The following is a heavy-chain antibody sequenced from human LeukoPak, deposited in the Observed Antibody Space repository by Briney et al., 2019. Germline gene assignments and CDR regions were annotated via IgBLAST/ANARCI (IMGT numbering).Heavy chain of an antibody. V-gene: IGHV1-18*04. CDR2: ISAYNGNT. D-gene: IGHD2-15*01. Sequence: ASVKVSCKASGYTFSGYYMHWVRQAPGQGLEWMGWISAYNGNTNYAQKLQGRVTMTTDTSTSTAYMELRSLRSDDTAVYYCARDSGVVVETQDYWGQGTLVTVSS. CDR3: ARDSGVVVETQDY. J-gene: IGHJ4*02. CDR1: GYTFSGYY.